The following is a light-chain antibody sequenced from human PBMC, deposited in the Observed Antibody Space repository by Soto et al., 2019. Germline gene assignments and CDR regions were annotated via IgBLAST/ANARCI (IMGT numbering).Light chain of an antibody. Sequence: RSTIITCTWDRATLTGRASQSISSWLAWYQQKPGKAPKLLIYKASSLESGVPSRFSGSGSGTEFTLSISGLQPEDFATYYCQQLNTYLITFGQGTRLEI. CDR3: QQLNTYLIT. V-gene: IGKV1-5*03. CDR2: KAS. CDR1: QSISSW. J-gene: IGKJ5*01.